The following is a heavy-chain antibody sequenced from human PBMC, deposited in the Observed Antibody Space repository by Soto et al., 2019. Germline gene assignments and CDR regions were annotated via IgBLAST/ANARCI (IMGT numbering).Heavy chain of an antibody. V-gene: IGHV4-61*03. CDR2: IHYNGNT. CDR1: SASISSTDYT. D-gene: IGHD2-2*03. Sequence: PSETLSLTCTVSSASISSTDYTWGWIRPPPGKGLEWIGNIHYNGNTKYSPSLKSRVTMSVDTSKNHFSLKLISVTTADTAVYFCAREGNLGRWIQPLDSWGQGTLVTVSS. J-gene: IGHJ4*02. CDR3: AREGNLGRWIQPLDS.